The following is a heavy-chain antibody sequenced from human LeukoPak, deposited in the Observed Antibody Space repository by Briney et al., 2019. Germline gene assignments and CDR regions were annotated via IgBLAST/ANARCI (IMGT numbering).Heavy chain of an antibody. D-gene: IGHD3-16*01. V-gene: IGHV4-59*01. CDR2: IYYSGST. Sequence: PSETLSLTCTVSGGSISRYYWSWIRQPPGKGLEWIGYIYYSGSTNDNPSLKSRVTISVDTSKNQFSPELGSVTAADTAVYYCASGGTGIVDGYAFDIWGQGTMVTVSS. CDR1: GGSISRYY. J-gene: IGHJ3*02. CDR3: ASGGTGIVDGYAFDI.